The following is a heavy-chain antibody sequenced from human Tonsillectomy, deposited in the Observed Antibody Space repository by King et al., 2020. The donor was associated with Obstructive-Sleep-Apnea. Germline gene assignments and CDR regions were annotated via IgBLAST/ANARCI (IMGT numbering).Heavy chain of an antibody. V-gene: IGHV3-23*04. D-gene: IGHD6-13*01. CDR3: AKLPLAYGMDV. Sequence: VQLVESGGGLVQPGGSLRLSCAASGFTFSTYAMSWVRQAPGKGLEWVSAISTGGGSTYYADSVKGRFTIPRDNAKNTLYLQLNSLRAEDTAVYYCAKLPLAYGMDVWGQGTTVTVSS. CDR1: GFTFSTYA. CDR2: ISTGGGST. J-gene: IGHJ6*02.